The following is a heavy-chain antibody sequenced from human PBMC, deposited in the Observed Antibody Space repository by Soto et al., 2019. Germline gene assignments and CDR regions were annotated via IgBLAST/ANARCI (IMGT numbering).Heavy chain of an antibody. CDR1: GYSFTSSW. CDR3: ARRGSSSSFFYDS. J-gene: IGHJ4*02. Sequence: EVQLVQSGAVVKKPGESLRISCQGSGYSFTSSWISWVRQLPGEGLEWIGRIDPSDSYINYSPSFQGRVTISADKSISTAYRQWSSLKASDTAMYYCARRGSSSSFFYDSWGQGTLVTVSS. D-gene: IGHD6-6*01. CDR2: IDPSDSYI. V-gene: IGHV5-10-1*03.